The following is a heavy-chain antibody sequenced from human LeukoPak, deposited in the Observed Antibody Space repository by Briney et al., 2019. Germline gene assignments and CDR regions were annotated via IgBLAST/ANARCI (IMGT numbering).Heavy chain of an antibody. CDR3: EHDNSSGWVDY. J-gene: IGHJ4*02. V-gene: IGHV4-34*01. D-gene: IGHD6-19*01. CDR2: INHSGST. CDR1: GGSFSGYY. Sequence: PSETLSLTCAVYGGSFSGYYWSWIRQPPGKGLEWIGEINHSGSTNYNPSLKSRVTISVDTSKNQFSLKLSSVTAADTAVYYCEHDNSSGWVDYWGQGTLVTVSS.